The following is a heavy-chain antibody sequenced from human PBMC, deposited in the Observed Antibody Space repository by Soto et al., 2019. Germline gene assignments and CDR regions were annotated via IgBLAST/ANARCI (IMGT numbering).Heavy chain of an antibody. J-gene: IGHJ5*02. D-gene: IGHD6-13*01. CDR3: ARDSGSSWFYWNWFDP. CDR2: ISAYNGNT. V-gene: IGHV1-18*01. CDR1: GFTFSSYA. Sequence: VQLLESGGGLVQPGGSLRLSCAASGFTFSSYAMCWVRQAPGKGLEWMGWISAYNGNTNYAQKLQGRVTMTTDTSTSTAYMELRSLRSDDTAVYYCARDSGSSWFYWNWFDPWGQGTLVTVSS.